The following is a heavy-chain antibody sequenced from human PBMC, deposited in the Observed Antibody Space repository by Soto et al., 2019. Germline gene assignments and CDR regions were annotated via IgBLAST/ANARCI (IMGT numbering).Heavy chain of an antibody. CDR1: GYTFTGYY. J-gene: IGHJ6*02. D-gene: IGHD3-10*01. CDR2: INPNSGGT. V-gene: IGHV1-2*04. CDR3: ARDRGSETGHYYYGMDV. Sequence: ASVKVSCKXSGYTFTGYYMHWVRQAPGQGLEWMGWINPNSGGTNYAQKFQGWVTMTRDTSISTAYMELSRLRSDDTAVYYCARDRGSETGHYYYGMDVWGQGTTVTVSS.